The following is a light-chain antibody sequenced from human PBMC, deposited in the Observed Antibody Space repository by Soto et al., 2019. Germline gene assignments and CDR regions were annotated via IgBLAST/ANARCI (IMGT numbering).Light chain of an antibody. CDR2: STG. V-gene: IGLV7-43*01. CDR3: LLYYGGAGL. CDR1: TGEVSSGNF. J-gene: IGLJ1*01. Sequence: VVTQEPSLTVSPGGTVTLTCASSTGEVSSGNFPNWFQQKPGQAPRALTYSTGSKYSWTPARFSGSLVGGKAALTLSGVQPEDEADYYCLLYYGGAGLFGTGTKVTVL.